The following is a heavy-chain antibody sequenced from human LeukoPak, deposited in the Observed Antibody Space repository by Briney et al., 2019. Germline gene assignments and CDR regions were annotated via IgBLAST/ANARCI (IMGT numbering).Heavy chain of an antibody. CDR2: LNQDGSEK. D-gene: IGHD6-13*01. J-gene: IGHJ3*02. CDR3: ARGVSWLPGAFDI. CDR1: GFTFSSYA. V-gene: IGHV3-7*01. Sequence: PGGSLRLSCAASGFTFSSYAMSWVRQAPGKGLEWVASLNQDGSEKHYVDSGKGRFTISRDNAEKSLYLQMNTLRAEDTAVYYCARGVSWLPGAFDIWDQGTMVTVSS.